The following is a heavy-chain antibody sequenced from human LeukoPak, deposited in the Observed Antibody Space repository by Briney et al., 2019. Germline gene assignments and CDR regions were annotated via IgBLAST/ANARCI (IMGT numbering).Heavy chain of an antibody. CDR2: ISSSGSTI. J-gene: IGHJ5*02. V-gene: IGHV3-11*04. D-gene: IGHD3-9*01. CDR1: GFTFSDYY. CDR3: ARDRSQYYDILTGINWFDP. Sequence: PGGSPRLSCAASGFTFSDYYMSWIRQAPGKGLEWVSYISSSGSTIYYADSVKGRFTISRDNAKNSLYLQMNSLRAEDTAVYYCARDRSQYYDILTGINWFDPWGQGTLVTVSS.